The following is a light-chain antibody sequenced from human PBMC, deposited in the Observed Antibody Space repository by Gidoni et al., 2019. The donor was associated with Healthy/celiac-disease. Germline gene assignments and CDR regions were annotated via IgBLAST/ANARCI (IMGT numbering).Light chain of an antibody. CDR2: LGS. Sequence: DIVMPKSPLSLPVTPGEPASISCRSSQSLLHSNGYNYLDWYLQKPGQSPQLLIYLGSNRASGVPDRFSGSGSGTDFTLKISRVEAEDVGVYYCMQALQTPYTFXXXTKLEIK. CDR1: QSLLHSNGYNY. V-gene: IGKV2-28*01. CDR3: MQALQTPYT. J-gene: IGKJ2*01.